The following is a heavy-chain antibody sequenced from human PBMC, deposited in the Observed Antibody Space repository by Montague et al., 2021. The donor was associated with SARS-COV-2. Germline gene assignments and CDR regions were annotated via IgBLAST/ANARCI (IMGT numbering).Heavy chain of an antibody. V-gene: IGHV4-39*02. CDR2: IYYSGST. Sequence: SETLSLTCSVSGGSISSSNYYRGWIRQPPGKGLAWIGSIYYSGSTYYNPSLKSRVAISVDTSKNQFSLILRSMTAADTAVFYCAREGFSSGYYETWGQGTLVTVSS. J-gene: IGHJ5*02. CDR1: GGSISSSNYY. CDR3: AREGFSSGYYET. D-gene: IGHD3-22*01.